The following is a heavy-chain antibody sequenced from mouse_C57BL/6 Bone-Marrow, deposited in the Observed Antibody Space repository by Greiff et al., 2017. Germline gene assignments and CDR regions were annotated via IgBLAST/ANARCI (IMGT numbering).Heavy chain of an antibody. V-gene: IGHV4-1*01. CDR2: INPDSSTI. CDR1: GIDFSRYW. D-gene: IGHD2-4*01. J-gene: IGHJ2*01. CDR3: AGEDDYALDY. Sequence: EVKVIESGGGLVQPGGSLKLSCAASGIDFSRYWMSWVRRAPGKGLEWIGEINPDSSTINYAPSLKDKFIISRDNAKNTLYLQMSKVRSEDTAHYDYAGEDDYALDYWGQGTTLTVSS.